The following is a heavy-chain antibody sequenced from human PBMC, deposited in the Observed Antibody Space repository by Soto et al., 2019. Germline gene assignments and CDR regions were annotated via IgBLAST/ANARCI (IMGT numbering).Heavy chain of an antibody. Sequence: EVHLLESGGDLVQPGGSLRLSCAASGFTFSSYTMNWLRQAPGRGLEWVSTITGNGDSKRYANTVKGRFTVSRDNSKNTLYLQMNSLRVEDTAVYYCAKGPYSELINWFVSWGQGTLVTVSS. V-gene: IGHV3-23*01. CDR1: GFTFSSYT. J-gene: IGHJ5*01. D-gene: IGHD1-7*01. CDR3: AKGPYSELINWFVS. CDR2: ITGNGDSK.